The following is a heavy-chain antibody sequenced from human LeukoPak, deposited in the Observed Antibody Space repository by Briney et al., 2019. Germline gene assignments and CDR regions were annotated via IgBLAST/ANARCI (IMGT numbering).Heavy chain of an antibody. CDR1: GYTFTGYY. Sequence: EASVKVSCKASGYTFTGYYMHWVRQAPGQGLEWMGWINPNSGGTNYAQKFQGWVTMTRDTSISTAYMELRRLRSDDTAVYYCARSGSYQPLFDYWGQGTLVTVSS. CDR3: ARSGSYQPLFDY. V-gene: IGHV1-2*04. CDR2: INPNSGGT. D-gene: IGHD3-16*02. J-gene: IGHJ4*02.